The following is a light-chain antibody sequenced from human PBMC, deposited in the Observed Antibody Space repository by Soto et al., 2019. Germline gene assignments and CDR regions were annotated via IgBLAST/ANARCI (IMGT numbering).Light chain of an antibody. CDR3: YSYACSFTWV. V-gene: IGLV2-11*01. CDR2: EVS. Sequence: QSALTQPRSVSGSPGQSVTISCTGTSNDVGGNNYVSWYQQHPGKAPKLMISEVSNRPSGVSNRFSGSKSGNTASLTISGLQADDEGDYYCYSYACSFTWVFGGGTKLTVL. CDR1: SNDVGGNNY. J-gene: IGLJ3*02.